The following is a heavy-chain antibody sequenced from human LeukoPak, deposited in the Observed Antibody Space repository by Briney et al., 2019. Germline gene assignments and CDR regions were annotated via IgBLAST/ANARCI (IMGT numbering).Heavy chain of an antibody. Sequence: ASVKVSCKASGYTFTSYDINWVRQATAQGLEWMGWMNPNSGNTGYAQKFQGRVTITRNTSISTAYMELSSLRSEDTAVYYCATPPNTPYCSSTSCPLDYWGQGTLVTVSS. CDR3: ATPPNTPYCSSTSCPLDY. V-gene: IGHV1-8*03. CDR1: GYTFTSYD. J-gene: IGHJ4*02. D-gene: IGHD2-2*01. CDR2: MNPNSGNT.